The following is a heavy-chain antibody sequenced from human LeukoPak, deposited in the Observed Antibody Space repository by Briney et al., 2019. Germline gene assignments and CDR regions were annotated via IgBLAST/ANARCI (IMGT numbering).Heavy chain of an antibody. J-gene: IGHJ4*02. V-gene: IGHV1-2*06. CDR2: INPNSGGT. CDR1: GYSFTGDY. Sequence: AGVNFSCKASGYSFTGDYMRWGRQTHGQGLEWMGRINPNSGGTNYAQKFQGRVTMTRDTSISTAYMELSRLRSDDTAVYYCAREGRAKMATISLRRYFDYWGQGTLVTVSS. CDR3: AREGRAKMATISLRRYFDY. D-gene: IGHD5-24*01.